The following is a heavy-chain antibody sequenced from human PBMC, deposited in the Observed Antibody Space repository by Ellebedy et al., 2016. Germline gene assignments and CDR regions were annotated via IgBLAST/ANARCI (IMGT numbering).Heavy chain of an antibody. J-gene: IGHJ2*01. CDR3: VRHGCGDDCYSYWYFDV. D-gene: IGHD2-21*02. CDR2: IDPSDSYS. Sequence: GESLKISCEAPGYRFTSYWITWVRQMPGKGLEWMGRIDPSDSYSEYSPSFQGHVTISADKSISTAYLQWNSLKASDTAMYYCVRHGCGDDCYSYWYFDVWGRGTLVTVSS. V-gene: IGHV5-10-1*01. CDR1: GYRFTSYW.